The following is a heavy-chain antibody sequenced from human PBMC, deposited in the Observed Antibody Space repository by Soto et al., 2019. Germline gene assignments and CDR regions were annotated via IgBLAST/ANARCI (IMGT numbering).Heavy chain of an antibody. CDR3: ARILRGNPGH. V-gene: IGHV1-18*01. CDR1: GYTFTSYG. Sequence: QVQLVQSGAEVKKPGASVKVSCKASGYTFTSYGISWVRQAPGQGLEWMGWISAYNGNTIYAQKVQVRVTLTTDTSMSTTYIRLRSLRSEDTAVYYCARILRGNPGHWGEGTLVTVS. CDR2: ISAYNGNT. D-gene: IGHD4-4*01. J-gene: IGHJ4*02.